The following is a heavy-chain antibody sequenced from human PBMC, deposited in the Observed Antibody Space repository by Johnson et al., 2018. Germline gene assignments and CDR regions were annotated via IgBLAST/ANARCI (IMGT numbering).Heavy chain of an antibody. V-gene: IGHV3-7*01. J-gene: IGHJ6*02. Sequence: VQLVECGGGLVQPGGSLRISCAGSGFIFSSFWMSWVRRDPGQGLEWVATITGDGSEKYYVDSVKGRFTISRDNAKNSVYLQMNSLRAEDTAVYYCARVDSSSSGYYYYGLDVWGQGTKVTVSS. CDR1: GFIFSSFW. CDR3: ARVDSSSSGYYYYGLDV. D-gene: IGHD6-6*01. CDR2: ITGDGSEK.